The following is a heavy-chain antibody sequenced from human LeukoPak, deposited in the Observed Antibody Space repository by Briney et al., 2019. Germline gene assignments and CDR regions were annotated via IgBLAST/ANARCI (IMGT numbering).Heavy chain of an antibody. CDR1: GYSFSSYW. D-gene: IGHD3-10*01. CDR2: IYPGDSDT. CDR3: ARQDGSGIYYFDS. Sequence: GESLKISCKGPGYSFSSYWIAWVRQMPGKGLEWMGIIYPGDSDTRYIPSFQGQVTISVDKSISTAYLQWSRLKASDTAVYYCARQDGSGIYYFDSWGQGTLVTVSS. V-gene: IGHV5-51*01. J-gene: IGHJ4*02.